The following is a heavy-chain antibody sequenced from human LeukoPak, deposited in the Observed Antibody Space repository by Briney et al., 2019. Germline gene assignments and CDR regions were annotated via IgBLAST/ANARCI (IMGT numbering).Heavy chain of an antibody. CDR1: GYTFTSYA. V-gene: IGHV1-3*03. CDR2: INAGNGNT. Sequence: ASVKVSCKASGYTFTSYAMHWVRQAPGQRLEWMGWINAGNGNTKYSQEFQGRVTITADESTSTAYMELSSLRSEDTAVYYCAYRYRELDVWGKGTTVTISS. D-gene: IGHD3-16*02. CDR3: AYRYRELDV. J-gene: IGHJ6*04.